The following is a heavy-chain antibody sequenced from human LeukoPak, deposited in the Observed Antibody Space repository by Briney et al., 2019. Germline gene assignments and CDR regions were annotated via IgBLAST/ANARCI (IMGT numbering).Heavy chain of an antibody. D-gene: IGHD6-19*01. CDR3: AREGAYSSGWSNWFDP. CDR1: GFTFSSYA. J-gene: IGHJ5*02. V-gene: IGHV3-30*04. CDR2: ISYDGSNK. Sequence: GGSLRLSCAASGFTFSSYAMHWVRQAPGKGLEWVAVISYDGSNKYYADSVKGRFTISRDNSKNTLYLQMNSLRAEDTAVYYCAREGAYSSGWSNWFDPWGQGTLVTVSP.